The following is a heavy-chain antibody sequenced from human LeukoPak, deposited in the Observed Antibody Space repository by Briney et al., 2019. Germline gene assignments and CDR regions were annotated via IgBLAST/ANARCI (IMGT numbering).Heavy chain of an antibody. J-gene: IGHJ2*01. D-gene: IGHD3-16*01. Sequence: PSETLSLTCTVSGGSISSYYWSWIRQPPGKGLEWIGYIYYSGSTNYNPSLKSRVTISVDTSKNQFSLKLSSVTAADTAVYYCARCDEEYDYNPWYFDLWGRGTLVTVSS. CDR3: ARCDEEYDYNPWYFDL. CDR1: GGSISSYY. V-gene: IGHV4-59*01. CDR2: IYYSGST.